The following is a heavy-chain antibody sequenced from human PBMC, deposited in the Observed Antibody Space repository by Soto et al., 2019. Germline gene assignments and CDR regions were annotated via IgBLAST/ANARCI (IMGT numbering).Heavy chain of an antibody. CDR1: GFTFSSYA. CDR3: AREVVVVAAILGSSGYGMDV. V-gene: IGHV3-30-3*01. J-gene: IGHJ6*02. D-gene: IGHD2-15*01. CDR2: ISYDGGNK. Sequence: GGSLRLSCAASGFTFSSYAMHWVRQAPGKGLEWVAVISYDGGNKYYADSVKGRFTISRDNSKNTRYLQMNSLRAEDTAVYYCAREVVVVAAILGSSGYGMDVWGQGTTVTVSS.